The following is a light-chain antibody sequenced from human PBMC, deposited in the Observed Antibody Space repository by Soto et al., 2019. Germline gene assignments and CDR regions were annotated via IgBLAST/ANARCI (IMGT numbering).Light chain of an antibody. J-gene: IGKJ4*02. CDR1: QGIRDD. Sequence: DIQMTQSPSSLSASVGDRVTITCRASQGIRDDLGWYQQKPGKAPKLLIYAASTLQSGVPSRFTGSSSRTAFALTISSLPPEDFATYYCLHHNSYLALTFGGGTKVEIK. CDR2: AAS. V-gene: IGKV1-17*01. CDR3: LHHNSYLALT.